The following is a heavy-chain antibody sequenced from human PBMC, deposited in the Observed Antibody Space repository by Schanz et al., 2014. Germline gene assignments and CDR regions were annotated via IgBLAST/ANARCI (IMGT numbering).Heavy chain of an antibody. CDR2: IIPILGIA. J-gene: IGHJ4*02. CDR1: GGTFSRLT. V-gene: IGHV1-69*02. Sequence: QVQLVQSGAEVKKPGSSVRVSCKASGGTFSRLTFSWVRQAPGQGLEWMGRIIPILGIANYAQKFQGRVTITADKSTFTAYMDVSSLRSEDTAFYYCARGNRLQYYDDIWGSYRDPSELDYWGQGTLVTVSA. D-gene: IGHD3-16*02. CDR3: ARGNRLQYYDDIWGSYRDPSELDY.